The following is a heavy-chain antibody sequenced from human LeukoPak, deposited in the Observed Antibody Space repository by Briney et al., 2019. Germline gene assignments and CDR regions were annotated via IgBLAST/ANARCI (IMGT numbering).Heavy chain of an antibody. CDR2: INPGGSSI. D-gene: IGHD1-14*01. J-gene: IGHJ4*02. V-gene: IGHV3-74*01. Sequence: PGRSLRPSCAASGFTFSSYWMHWVRQVPGKGLVWVARINPGGSSITYADSVKGRFTISRDNAKNTLYLQMDSLRAEDTGVHYCARSNQADGYWGQGTLVTVSS. CDR3: ARSNQADGY. CDR1: GFTFSSYW.